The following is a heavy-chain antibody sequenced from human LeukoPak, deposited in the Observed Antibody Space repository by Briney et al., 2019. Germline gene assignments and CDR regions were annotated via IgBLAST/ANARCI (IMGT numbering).Heavy chain of an antibody. CDR2: VSQSGNT. Sequence: SETLSLTCTLSGDSISSSDHYWVWIRQSPGKGLEWIVSVSQSGNTYYKSSLKSRLTVSIDPSKNEFSLILTSVTAADTAEYYCARHLYYSASAFWYIDLWGRGTLVMVS. CDR3: ARHLYYSASAFWYIDL. CDR1: GDSISSSDHY. D-gene: IGHD3-10*01. J-gene: IGHJ2*01. V-gene: IGHV4-39*01.